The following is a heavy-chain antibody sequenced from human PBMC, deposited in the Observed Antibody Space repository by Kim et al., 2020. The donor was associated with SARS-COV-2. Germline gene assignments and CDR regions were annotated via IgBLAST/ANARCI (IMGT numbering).Heavy chain of an antibody. Sequence: SGTLSLTCTVSGGSISSYYWSWIRQPPGKGLEWIGYIYYSGSTNYNPSLKSRVTISVDTSKNQFSLKLSSVTAADTAVYYCARVYYDILTGQGGYWFDPWGQGTLVTVSS. CDR2: IYYSGST. CDR1: GGSISSYY. CDR3: ARVYYDILTGQGGYWFDP. D-gene: IGHD3-9*01. V-gene: IGHV4-59*13. J-gene: IGHJ5*02.